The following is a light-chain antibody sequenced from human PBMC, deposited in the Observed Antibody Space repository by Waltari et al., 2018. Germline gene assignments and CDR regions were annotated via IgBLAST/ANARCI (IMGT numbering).Light chain of an antibody. CDR3: QAWDSSTVV. CDR2: QDN. Sequence: SYELTQPPSVSVSPGQTASITCPGDKLGDKYACWYQQKPGQSPVLVIYQDNKRPSGIPERFSGSNSGNTATLTISETQAMDEADYYCQAWDSSTVVFGGGTKLTVL. J-gene: IGLJ2*01. V-gene: IGLV3-1*01. CDR1: KLGDKY.